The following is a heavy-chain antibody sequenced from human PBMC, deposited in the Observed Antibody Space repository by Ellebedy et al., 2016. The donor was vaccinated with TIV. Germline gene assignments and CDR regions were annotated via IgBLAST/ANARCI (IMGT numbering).Heavy chain of an antibody. CDR3: SRTYYYDSSDYDNWFDP. D-gene: IGHD3-22*01. CDR2: MNPNSGNT. CDR1: GYTFTSYD. J-gene: IGHJ5*02. V-gene: IGHV1-8*01. Sequence: ASVKVSCKASGYTFTSYDINWVRQATGQGLEWMGWMNPNSGNTGYAQKFQGRVTMTRNTSISTAYMELSSLRSEDTAVYYCSRTYYYDSSDYDNWFDPWGQGTLVTVSS.